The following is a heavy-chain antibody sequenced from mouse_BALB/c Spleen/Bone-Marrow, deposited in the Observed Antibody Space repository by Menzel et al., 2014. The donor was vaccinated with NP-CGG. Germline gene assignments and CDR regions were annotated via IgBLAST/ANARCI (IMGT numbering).Heavy chain of an antibody. CDR1: GFTFNIYA. CDR3: VRQDYDYPMDY. Sequence: VKLMESGGGLVQPKGSLKLSCAASGFTFNIYAMNWVRQAPRKGLEWVARISSKSTNYTTCYADSVKDRFTISSDDSQSMLYLQMNSLKTEDTTIYYCVRQDYDYPMDYWGQGTSVTVSS. CDR2: ISSKSTNYTT. J-gene: IGHJ4*01. V-gene: IGHV10-1*01. D-gene: IGHD2-4*01.